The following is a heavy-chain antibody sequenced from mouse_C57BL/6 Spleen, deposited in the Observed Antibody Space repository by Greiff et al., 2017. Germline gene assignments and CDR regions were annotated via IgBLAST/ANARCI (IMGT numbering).Heavy chain of an antibody. CDR2: IDPSDSYT. Sequence: QVHVKQPGAELVRPGTSVKLSCKASGYTFTSYWMHWVKQRPGQGLEWIGVIDPSDSYTNYNQKFKGKATLTVDPSSSTAYMQLSSLTSEDSAVYYCARVTVVGGDYYFDYWGQGTTLTVSS. CDR3: ARVTVVGGDYYFDY. J-gene: IGHJ2*01. V-gene: IGHV1-59*01. CDR1: GYTFTSYW. D-gene: IGHD1-1*01.